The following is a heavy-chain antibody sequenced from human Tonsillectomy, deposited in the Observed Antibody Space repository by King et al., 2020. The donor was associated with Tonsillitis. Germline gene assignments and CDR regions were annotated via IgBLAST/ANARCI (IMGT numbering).Heavy chain of an antibody. Sequence: VQLQQWGAGLLKPSETLSLPCAVYGESFSGYYWSWIRQPPGKGLEWIGEINHSGSTNYNPSLKSRVTISVDTSKNQFSLKLSSVTAADTAVYYCARGPGSSWYGAYYYYYYMDVWGKGTTVSVSS. CDR2: INHSGST. CDR1: GESFSGYY. V-gene: IGHV4-34*01. J-gene: IGHJ6*03. CDR3: ARGPGSSWYGAYYYYYYMDV. D-gene: IGHD6-13*01.